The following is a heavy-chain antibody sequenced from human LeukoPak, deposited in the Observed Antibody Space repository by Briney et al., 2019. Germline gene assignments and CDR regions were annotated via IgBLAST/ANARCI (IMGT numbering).Heavy chain of an antibody. CDR3: ARGDYYDRLDAFDI. CDR1: GGSISSYY. D-gene: IGHD3-22*01. J-gene: IGHJ3*02. CDR2: IYTSGST. V-gene: IGHV4-4*07. Sequence: SETLSLTCTVSGGSISSYYWSWIRQPAGKGLEWIGRIYTSGSTNYNPSLKSRVTMSVDTSKNQFSLKLSSVTAADTAVYYCARGDYYDRLDAFDIWGQGTMVTVSS.